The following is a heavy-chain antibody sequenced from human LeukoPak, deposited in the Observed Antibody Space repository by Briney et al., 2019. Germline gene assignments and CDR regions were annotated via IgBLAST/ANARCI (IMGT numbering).Heavy chain of an antibody. CDR1: GFTFNTYS. D-gene: IGHD2-21*02. V-gene: IGHV3-21*01. CDR3: ARGPIVVVTAIEGVFDY. CDR2: ISSTSSYI. Sequence: PGGSLRLSCAASGFTFNTYSMDWVRQAPGKGLEWVSSISSTSSYIYYADSVKGRFTISRDNAKNSLYLQMNSLKAEDTAVYYCARGPIVVVTAIEGVFDYWGQGTLVTVSS. J-gene: IGHJ4*02.